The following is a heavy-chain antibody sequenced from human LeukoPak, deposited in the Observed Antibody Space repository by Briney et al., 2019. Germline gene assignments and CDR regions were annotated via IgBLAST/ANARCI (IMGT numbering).Heavy chain of an antibody. CDR1: GYSFTDYG. Sequence: ASVKVSCKASGYSFTDYGISWVRQAPGQGLEWMGWISTYNGNTNYAQKLQGRVTMTTDISTGTVYMELRSLRSDDTAVYYCARDGAVSGSRYFQHWGQGILVTVSS. V-gene: IGHV1-18*01. D-gene: IGHD3-22*01. CDR2: ISTYNGNT. J-gene: IGHJ1*01. CDR3: ARDGAVSGSRYFQH.